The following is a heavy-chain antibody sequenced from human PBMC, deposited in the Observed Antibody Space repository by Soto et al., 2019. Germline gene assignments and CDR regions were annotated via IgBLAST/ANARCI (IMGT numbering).Heavy chain of an antibody. V-gene: IGHV1-18*01. CDR2: ISVYNGNT. D-gene: IGHD3-22*01. CDR1: GYTFTSYS. CDR3: AKGDAIGYNSLLFDY. Sequence: QVQLVQSGAEVKKPGASVKVSCKASGYTFTSYSISWVRQAPGQGLEWMGWISVYNGNTKYAQDFQGRVTMTTDTSTNTAYMELRSLRSDDTAVYYCAKGDAIGYNSLLFDYWGQGTLVTVSS. J-gene: IGHJ4*02.